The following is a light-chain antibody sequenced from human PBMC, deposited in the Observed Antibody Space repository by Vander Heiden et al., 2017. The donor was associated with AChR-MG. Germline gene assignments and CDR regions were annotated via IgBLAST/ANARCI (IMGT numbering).Light chain of an antibody. CDR1: SSNIVSNT. V-gene: IGLV1-44*01. J-gene: IGLJ3*02. Sequence: QSVLTQPPSASGTPWQRITIACYGSSSNIVSNTVNWYHHHPGSSPKLLIYSNNQRPSGVPDRYSGSKSGTSASLAISGLQSEDEADYYCAAWDDSLNGWVFGGGTKLTVL. CDR3: AAWDDSLNGWV. CDR2: SNN.